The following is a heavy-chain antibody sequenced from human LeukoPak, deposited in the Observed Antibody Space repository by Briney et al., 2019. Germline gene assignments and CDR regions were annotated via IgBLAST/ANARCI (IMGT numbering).Heavy chain of an antibody. J-gene: IGHJ4*02. Sequence: ASVKVSCRASGYTFTNFDINWVRQATGQGLEWMAWMNPNNGNTGNAQKFQGRVTITRNTSISTAYMELSSLRSEDTAVYYCARGLDDSSGYYDYWGQGTLVTVSS. CDR1: GYTFTNFD. D-gene: IGHD3-22*01. CDR2: MNPNNGNT. CDR3: ARGLDDSSGYYDY. V-gene: IGHV1-8*03.